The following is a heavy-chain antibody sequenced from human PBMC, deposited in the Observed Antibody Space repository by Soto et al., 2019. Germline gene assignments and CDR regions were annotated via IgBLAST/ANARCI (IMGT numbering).Heavy chain of an antibody. CDR1: GGTFSNYP. CDR2: IIPIFGTV. V-gene: IGHV1-69*12. CDR3: ARGNHRWLQMWYFDL. J-gene: IGHJ2*01. Sequence: QVQLVQSGAEVKKPGSSVKVSCKASGGTFSNYPISWVRQAPGQGLEWMGGIIPIFGTVNYAQKFQGRVTITADESTSTAYMALSSLRSEDTAVYYCARGNHRWLQMWYFDLWGRATLVTVSS. D-gene: IGHD5-12*01.